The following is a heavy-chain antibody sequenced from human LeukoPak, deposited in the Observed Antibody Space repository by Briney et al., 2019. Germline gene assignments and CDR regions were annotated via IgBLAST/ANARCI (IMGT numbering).Heavy chain of an antibody. Sequence: GASVNVSFKASGGTFSSYAISWVRQAPGQGLEWMGGIIPIFGTANYAQKFQGRVTITADESTSTAYMELSSLRSEDTAVYYCASDGSSGAEHYWGQGTLVTVSS. CDR1: GGTFSSYA. J-gene: IGHJ4*02. CDR3: ASDGSSGAEHY. D-gene: IGHD6-19*01. CDR2: IIPIFGTA. V-gene: IGHV1-69*13.